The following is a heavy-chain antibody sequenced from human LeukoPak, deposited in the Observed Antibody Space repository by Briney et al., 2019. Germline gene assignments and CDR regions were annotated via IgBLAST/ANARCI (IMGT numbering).Heavy chain of an antibody. V-gene: IGHV6-1*01. J-gene: IGHJ5*02. CDR1: GYSVSSNSVT. D-gene: IGHD2-2*01. CDR3: ARRLTQYDCFDP. CDR2: TYYRSTWYN. Sequence: SQTLSLTCAISGYSVSSNSVTWNWIRQSPSRCLEWLGRTYYRSTWYNDYAVSERGRITVNPDTSKNQFSLHLNSVTPEDTAVYYCARRLTQYDCFDPWGQGILVTVSS.